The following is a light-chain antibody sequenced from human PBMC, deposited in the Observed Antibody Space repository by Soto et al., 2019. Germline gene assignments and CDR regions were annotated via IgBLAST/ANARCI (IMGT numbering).Light chain of an antibody. Sequence: QLVLTQPASVSGSPGQSITISCTGTSSDVGSYNLVSWYQQHADKAPKLMIYDVSKRPSGISNRFSGSKSGSTASLTISGLQAEDEADYYCCSYAGSTTSWVFGGGTKLTVL. J-gene: IGLJ3*02. CDR3: CSYAGSTTSWV. V-gene: IGLV2-23*02. CDR1: SSDVGSYNL. CDR2: DVS.